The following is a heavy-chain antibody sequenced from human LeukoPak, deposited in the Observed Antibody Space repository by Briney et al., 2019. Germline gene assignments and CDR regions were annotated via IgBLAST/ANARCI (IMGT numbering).Heavy chain of an antibody. CDR3: ARRYGSGRKDWFDP. D-gene: IGHD3-10*01. V-gene: IGHV4-59*08. CDR2: IYNSGSP. CDR1: GGYISSHY. Sequence: SETLSLTCTVSGGYISSHYWSWIRQPPGKGLEWIGHIYNSGSPNYNLPLKSRVTISVDTSKNQFSLKLSSVTAADTAVYYCARRYGSGRKDWFDPWGQGALVTVSS. J-gene: IGHJ5*02.